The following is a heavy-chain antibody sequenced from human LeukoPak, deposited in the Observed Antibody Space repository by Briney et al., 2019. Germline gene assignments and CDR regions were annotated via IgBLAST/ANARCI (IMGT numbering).Heavy chain of an antibody. Sequence: GGSLRLSCAASGFTFSSYWMHWVRHAPEKGLVWVSRINSDGSSTSYADSVKGRFTISRDNAKNTLYLQMNSLRAEDTAVYYCARGPYSSSWYSRPLYYYYYMDVWGKGTTVTISS. D-gene: IGHD6-13*01. V-gene: IGHV3-74*01. CDR3: ARGPYSSSWYSRPLYYYYYMDV. CDR2: INSDGSST. J-gene: IGHJ6*03. CDR1: GFTFSSYW.